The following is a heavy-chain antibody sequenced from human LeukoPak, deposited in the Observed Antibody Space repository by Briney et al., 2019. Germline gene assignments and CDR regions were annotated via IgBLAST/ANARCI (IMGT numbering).Heavy chain of an antibody. J-gene: IGHJ4*02. D-gene: IGHD3-22*01. CDR1: GGSFSDYY. CDR2: INHSGST. Sequence: PSETLSLTCAVYGGSFSDYYWSWIRQPPGKGLEWIGEINHSGSTNYNPSLKSRVTISVDTSKNQFSLKLSSVTAADTAVYYCARGPNASYYDSSGYPDFDYWGQGTLVTVSS. CDR3: ARGPNASYYDSSGYPDFDY. V-gene: IGHV4-34*01.